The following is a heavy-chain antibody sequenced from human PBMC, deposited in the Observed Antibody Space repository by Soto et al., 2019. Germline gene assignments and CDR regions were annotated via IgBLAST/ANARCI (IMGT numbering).Heavy chain of an antibody. CDR1: GSDITTYN. CDR2: IYDTGST. Sequence: QVQLQESGPGPVKPSATLSLTCTVSGSDITTYNWSWLRQSPGKGLEWIGHIYDTGSTTYIPSLKPLATISVDTANKQFPLRLTSVTAADTAVYYCARCPSDHNGFDPWGQGTLVTVSS. J-gene: IGHJ5*02. V-gene: IGHV4-59*07. D-gene: IGHD2-21*02. CDR3: ARCPSDHNGFDP.